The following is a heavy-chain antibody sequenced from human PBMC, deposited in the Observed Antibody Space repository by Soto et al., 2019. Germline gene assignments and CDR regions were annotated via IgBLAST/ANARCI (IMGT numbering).Heavy chain of an antibody. D-gene: IGHD6-6*01. Sequence: ASVKVSCKASGYSFTTYYIHWFRQAPGQGLERMAIINPNGGSTNSAQKFQGWVTMTRDTSISTAYMELSRLRSDDTAVYYCARANIAEYSSSTYYYYGMDVWGQGTTVTVSS. CDR3: ARANIAEYSSSTYYYYGMDV. CDR2: INPNGGST. CDR1: GYSFTTYY. V-gene: IGHV1-2*04. J-gene: IGHJ6*02.